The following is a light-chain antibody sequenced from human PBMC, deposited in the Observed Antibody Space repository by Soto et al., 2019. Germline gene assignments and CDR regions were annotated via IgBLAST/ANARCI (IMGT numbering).Light chain of an antibody. CDR2: DAS. J-gene: IGKJ2*03. Sequence: EIVLTQSPGTLSLSPGERATVSCRASRSVRSRLAWYQQKPGQAPRLLIYDASNRISGIPDRFSGSGSGTDFTLTISRLEPEDFAVYHCQQYVDSPYSFGQGTKLE. CDR3: QQYVDSPYS. CDR1: RSVRSR. V-gene: IGKV3-20*01.